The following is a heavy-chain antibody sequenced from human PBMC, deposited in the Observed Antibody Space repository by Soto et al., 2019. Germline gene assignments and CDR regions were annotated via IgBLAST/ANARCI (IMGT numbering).Heavy chain of an antibody. CDR2: ISIYKGNT. J-gene: IGHJ6*02. V-gene: IGHV1-18*01. CDR3: ARTYYYDSSGYYPLSHGMDV. Sequence: QVQLVQSGAEVKKPGASVKVSCKASGYTFTTYGINWVRQAPGQGLEWMGWISIYKGNTNYAQKFQGRVTMTTDTYTSTAYMELRSLRSDDTAVYYCARTYYYDSSGYYPLSHGMDVWGQGTTVTVSS. D-gene: IGHD3-22*01. CDR1: GYTFTTYG.